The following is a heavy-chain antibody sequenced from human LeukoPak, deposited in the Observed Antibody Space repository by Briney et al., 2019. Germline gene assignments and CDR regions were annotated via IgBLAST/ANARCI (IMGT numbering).Heavy chain of an antibody. CDR2: ISGSGGST. V-gene: IGHV3-23*01. CDR3: ARDLPRYYYDSSGYFVPDY. CDR1: GFTFSSYA. D-gene: IGHD3-22*01. J-gene: IGHJ4*02. Sequence: PGGSLRLSCAASGFTFSSYAMSWVRQAPGKGLEWVSAISGSGGSTYYADSVKGRFTISRDNAKNSLYLQMNSLRAEDTAVYYCARDLPRYYYDSSGYFVPDYWGQGTLVTVSS.